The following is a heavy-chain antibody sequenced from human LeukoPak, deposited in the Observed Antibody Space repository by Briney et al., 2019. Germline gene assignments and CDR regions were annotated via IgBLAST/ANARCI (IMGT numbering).Heavy chain of an antibody. D-gene: IGHD7-27*01. Sequence: PGGSLRLSCVASGFTFKSHSMNWVRQAPGKGLEWVSSISSDSSYIYYADSVKGRFTISRDNAQNSLYLQMNSLRPEDTAVYYCARDEWGSEYFDYWGQGILVTVSS. CDR3: ARDEWGSEYFDY. J-gene: IGHJ4*02. V-gene: IGHV3-21*06. CDR1: GFTFKSHS. CDR2: ISSDSSYI.